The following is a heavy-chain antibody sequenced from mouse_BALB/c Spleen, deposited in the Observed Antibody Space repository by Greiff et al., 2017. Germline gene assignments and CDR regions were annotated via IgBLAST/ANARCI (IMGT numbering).Heavy chain of an antibody. Sequence: QVQLQQSGAELVRPGTSVKVSCKASGYAFTNYLIEWVKQRPGQGLEWIGVINPGSGGTNYNEKFKGKATLTADKSSSTAYMQLSSLTSDDSAVYFCARSRGGRMDYWGQGTSVTVSS. D-gene: IGHD3-1*01. CDR1: GYAFTNYL. CDR2: INPGSGGT. J-gene: IGHJ4*01. CDR3: ARSRGGRMDY. V-gene: IGHV1-54*01.